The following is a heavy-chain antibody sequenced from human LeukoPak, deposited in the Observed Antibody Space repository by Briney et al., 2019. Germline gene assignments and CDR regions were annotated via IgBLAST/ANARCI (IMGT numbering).Heavy chain of an antibody. CDR1: GFTFSSYA. D-gene: IGHD3-3*01. CDR3: AKSLGEVTIFGVVIAGSDY. Sequence: GGSLRLSCAASGFTFSSYAMSWVRQAPGKGLEWVSAISGSGGSTYYADSVKGRFTISRDNSKNTLYLQMNSLRAEDTAVYYCAKSLGEVTIFGVVIAGSDYWGQGTPATVSS. V-gene: IGHV3-23*01. CDR2: ISGSGGST. J-gene: IGHJ4*02.